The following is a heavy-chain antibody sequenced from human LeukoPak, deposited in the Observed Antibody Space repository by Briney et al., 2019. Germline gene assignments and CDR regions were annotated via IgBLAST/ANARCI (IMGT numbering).Heavy chain of an antibody. CDR3: AKGTTTGYYYDSSGYYYFDY. J-gene: IGHJ4*02. CDR1: GFTFSGYA. D-gene: IGHD3-22*01. Sequence: GGSLRLSCAASGFTFSGYAMTWVRQAPGKGLEWVSTISGSGGSTSYADSVKGRFTISRDNSKNTLYLQMNSLRADDTAVYYCAKGTTTGYYYDSSGYYYFDYWGQGTLVTVSS. CDR2: ISGSGGST. V-gene: IGHV3-23*01.